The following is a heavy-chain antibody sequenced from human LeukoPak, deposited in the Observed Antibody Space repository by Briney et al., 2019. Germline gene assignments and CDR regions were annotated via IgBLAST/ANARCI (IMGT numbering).Heavy chain of an antibody. V-gene: IGHV4-4*09. D-gene: IGHD6-6*01. CDR1: GGSISTDY. CDR3: ARHDAGIAARPFDN. J-gene: IGHJ4*02. CDR2: IHASGPT. Sequence: SGTLSLTCTVSGGSISTDYWSWIRRPPGKGLEWIAYIHASGPTNYSPSLKSRITISVDTSKNRFSLKLSFVTAADTAVYYCARHDAGIAARPFDNWGQGTLVTVSS.